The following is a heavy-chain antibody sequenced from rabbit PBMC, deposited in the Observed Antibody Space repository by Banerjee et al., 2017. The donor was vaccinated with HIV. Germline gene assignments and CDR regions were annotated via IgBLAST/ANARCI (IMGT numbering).Heavy chain of an antibody. V-gene: IGHV1S40*01. CDR1: GFSFSSSYY. CDR2: IYAGDGNT. J-gene: IGHJ4*01. D-gene: IGHD3-1*01. CDR3: ARDMGYATNYWDAFNL. Sequence: QSLEESGGDLVKPGASLTLTCTASGFSFSSSYYMCWVRQAPGKGLEWIACIYAGDGNTYYANWAKGRFTISKTSSTTVTLQMTSLTAADTATYFCARDMGYATNYWDAFNLWGPGTLVTVS.